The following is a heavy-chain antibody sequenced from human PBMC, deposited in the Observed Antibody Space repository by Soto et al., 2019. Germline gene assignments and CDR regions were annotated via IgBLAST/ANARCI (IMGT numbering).Heavy chain of an antibody. V-gene: IGHV1-2*02. Sequence: ASVEVSSNASGHTSTGCSMPWVLPAPGQGIEWMGWINPNSGGTTYAKKFQGRVTMPRATSISTAYMELSRMTYDDTAVYYCARIFRQLPPSYSVFDYWGQGTLVTVSS. D-gene: IGHD2-2*01. J-gene: IGHJ4*02. CDR1: GHTSTGCS. CDR3: ARIFRQLPPSYSVFDY. CDR2: INPNSGGT.